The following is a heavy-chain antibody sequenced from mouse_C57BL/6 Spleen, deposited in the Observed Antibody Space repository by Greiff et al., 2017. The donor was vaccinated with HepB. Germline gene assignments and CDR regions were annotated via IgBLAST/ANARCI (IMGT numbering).Heavy chain of an antibody. CDR2: ISYDGSN. CDR1: GYSITSGYY. Sequence: EVKLQESGPGLVKPSQSLSLTCSVTGYSITSGYYWNWIRQFPGNKLEWMGYISYDGSNNYNPSLKNRISITRDTSKNQFFLKLNSVTTEDTATYYCARGRALYDGHWDYWGQGTTLTVSS. CDR3: ARGRALYDGHWDY. J-gene: IGHJ2*01. V-gene: IGHV3-6*01. D-gene: IGHD2-3*01.